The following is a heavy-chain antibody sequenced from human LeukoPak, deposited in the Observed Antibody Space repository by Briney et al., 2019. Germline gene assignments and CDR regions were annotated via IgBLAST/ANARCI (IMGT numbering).Heavy chain of an antibody. D-gene: IGHD6-13*01. CDR2: TYYRSKWNN. V-gene: IGHV6-1*01. Sequence: SQTLSLTCAISGDSVSSNSAAWNWIRQSPSRGLEWLGRTYYRSKWNNDYAASVKSRITISPDTTKNQFSLQLNSVTPEDTAEYYAARMSWQASHTWGQGTLVTVSS. J-gene: IGHJ5*01. CDR1: GDSVSSNSAA. CDR3: ARMSWQASHT.